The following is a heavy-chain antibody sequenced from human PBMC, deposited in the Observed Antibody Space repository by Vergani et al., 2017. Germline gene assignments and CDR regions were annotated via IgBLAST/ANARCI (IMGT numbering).Heavy chain of an antibody. Sequence: EVQLVESGGGVVRPGGFLRLSCAASGFTFDDYGMSWVRQAPGKGLEWVSGINWNGGSTGYADSVKGRFTISRDNAKNSLYLQMNSLRAEDTALYYCARERNAYYDFWSGYYTQYYFDYWGQGTLVTVSS. CDR3: ARERNAYYDFWSGYYTQYYFDY. D-gene: IGHD3-3*01. CDR2: INWNGGST. V-gene: IGHV3-20*04. CDR1: GFTFDDYG. J-gene: IGHJ4*02.